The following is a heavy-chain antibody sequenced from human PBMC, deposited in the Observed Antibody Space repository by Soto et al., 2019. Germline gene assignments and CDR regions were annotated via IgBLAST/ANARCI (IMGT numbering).Heavy chain of an antibody. V-gene: IGHV1-18*01. J-gene: IGHJ4*02. Sequence: QVQLVQSGAEVKKPGASVKVSCKASGYTFTSYGISWVRQAPGQGLEWMGWISAYNGNTNYAQKLQGRVTMTTDTSTSTAHMELRSLRSDDTAVYYCARSYVSQPPLVVSDYWGQGTLVTVSS. CDR3: ARSYVSQPPLVVSDY. CDR1: GYTFTSYG. D-gene: IGHD3-16*01. CDR2: ISAYNGNT.